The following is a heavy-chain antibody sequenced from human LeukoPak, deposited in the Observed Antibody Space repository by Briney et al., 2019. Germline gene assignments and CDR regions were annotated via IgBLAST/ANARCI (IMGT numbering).Heavy chain of an antibody. V-gene: IGHV3-20*04. D-gene: IGHD5-12*01. Sequence: GGSLRLSCAASGFTLDDYGMSWVRQAPGKGLEWVSGINWNGGSTGYADSVKGRFTISRDNAKNSLYLQMNSLRAEDTALYYCARGGVLYSGLYFDYWGQGTLVTVSS. CDR3: ARGGVLYSGLYFDY. CDR1: GFTLDDYG. CDR2: INWNGGST. J-gene: IGHJ4*02.